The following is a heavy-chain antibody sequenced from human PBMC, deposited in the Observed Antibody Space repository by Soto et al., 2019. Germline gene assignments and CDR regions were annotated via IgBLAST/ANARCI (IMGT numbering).Heavy chain of an antibody. Sequence: PEGSLRLSCVGSEFTFSNYEMNWVRQAPGKGLEWVSYISYTGSTIYYADSVRGRFTISRDNSKNSLYLQMNSLRAEDTAVYYCARGLRNYYDRSGLHYWGQGXLVTVSS. CDR1: EFTFSNYE. D-gene: IGHD3-22*01. CDR3: ARGLRNYYDRSGLHY. CDR2: ISYTGSTI. J-gene: IGHJ4*02. V-gene: IGHV3-48*03.